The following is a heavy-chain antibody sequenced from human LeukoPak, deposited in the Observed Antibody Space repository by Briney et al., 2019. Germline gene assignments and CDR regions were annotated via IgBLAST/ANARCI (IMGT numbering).Heavy chain of an antibody. CDR2: IYYSGST. CDR1: GASISSSSYY. J-gene: IGHJ4*02. D-gene: IGHD3-10*01. CDR3: ARGRVRYGSGSFPFDY. Sequence: SETLSLTCTVSGASISSSSYYWGWIRQPPGKGLEWIGSIYYSGSTYYNPSLKSRVTISVDTSKNQFSLKLSSVTAADTAVYYCARGRVRYGSGSFPFDYWGQGTLVTVSS. V-gene: IGHV4-39*01.